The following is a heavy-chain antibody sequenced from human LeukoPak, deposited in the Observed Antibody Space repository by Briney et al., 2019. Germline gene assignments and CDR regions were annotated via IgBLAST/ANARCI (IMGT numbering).Heavy chain of an antibody. CDR3: ARAKKYSSSWFDYYYYMDV. D-gene: IGHD6-13*01. Sequence: PGGSLRLSCAASGFTFSSYDMHWVRQATGKGLEWVSAIGTAGDTYYPGSVKGRFTISRENAKNSLYLQMNSLRAGDTAVYYCARAKKYSSSWFDYYYYMDVWGKGTTVTVSS. V-gene: IGHV3-13*01. CDR2: IGTAGDT. J-gene: IGHJ6*03. CDR1: GFTFSSYD.